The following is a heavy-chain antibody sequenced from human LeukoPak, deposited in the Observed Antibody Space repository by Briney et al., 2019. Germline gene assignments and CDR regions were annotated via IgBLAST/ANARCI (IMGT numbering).Heavy chain of an antibody. D-gene: IGHD6-13*01. V-gene: IGHV1-2*02. CDR2: INPNSGGI. Sequence: ASVKVSCKASGYSFTGYYMHWVRQAPGQGLEWMGWINPNSGGINYAQKFQGRVTMTRDTSISTAYMELSRLRSDDTAVYYCATIAAAGTPDPYYFDYWGQGTLVTVSS. J-gene: IGHJ4*02. CDR1: GYSFTGYY. CDR3: ATIAAAGTPDPYYFDY.